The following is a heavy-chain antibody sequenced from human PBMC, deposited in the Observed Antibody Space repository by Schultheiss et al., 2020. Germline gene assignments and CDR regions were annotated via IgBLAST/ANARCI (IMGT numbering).Heavy chain of an antibody. D-gene: IGHD5-18*01. CDR2: ISYDGSNK. CDR1: GFTFSSYG. CDR3: ARAQGYSYGYIYYYGMDV. V-gene: IGHV3-30*03. J-gene: IGHJ6*02. Sequence: GGSLRLSCAASGFTFSSYGMHWVRQAPGKGLEWVAVISYDGSNKYYADSVKGRFTISRDNSKNTLYLQMNSLRAEDTAVYYCARAQGYSYGYIYYYGMDVWGQGTTVTVSS.